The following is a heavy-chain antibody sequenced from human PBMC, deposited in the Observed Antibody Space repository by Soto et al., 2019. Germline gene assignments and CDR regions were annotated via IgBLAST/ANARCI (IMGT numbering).Heavy chain of an antibody. Sequence: GRSLRLSCAASGFTFSSHSMSWIRQAPGKGLEWVSSISSSSSYIYYADSVKGRFTISRDNAKNSLYLQMNSLRAEDTAVYYCARTLELRARSGGYMDVWGKGTTVTAP. CDR3: ARTLELRARSGGYMDV. D-gene: IGHD1-7*01. CDR1: GFTFSSHS. V-gene: IGHV3-21*01. J-gene: IGHJ6*03. CDR2: ISSSSSYI.